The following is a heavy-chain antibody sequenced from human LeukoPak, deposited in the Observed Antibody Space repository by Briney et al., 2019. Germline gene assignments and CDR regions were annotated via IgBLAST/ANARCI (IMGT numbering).Heavy chain of an antibody. D-gene: IGHD3-22*01. CDR3: ARQRPYYYDYDISDLQTQAEGYFQY. Sequence: SEPLSLTCAVYGESFRGYYWSWIRQPPGKGLEWIGEINFSGIMNYNPSLKSRVAISLDTSKNQFSLKLTSVTAADTAVYYCARQRPYYYDYDISDLQTQAEGYFQYWGQGNLVTVSS. V-gene: IGHV4-34*01. J-gene: IGHJ1*01. CDR2: INFSGIM. CDR1: GESFRGYY.